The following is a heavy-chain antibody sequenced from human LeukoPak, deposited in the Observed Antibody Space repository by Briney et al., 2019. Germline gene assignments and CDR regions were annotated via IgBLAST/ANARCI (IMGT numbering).Heavy chain of an antibody. J-gene: IGHJ4*02. CDR2: INPSGGST. Sequence: GASVKVSGKASGYTCTSYYMHWVRQAPGQGLEWMGIINPSGGSTSYAQKFQGRVTMTRDTSTSTVYMELSSLRSEDTAVYYCARDLALLDYDSSGLDYWGQGTLVTVSS. D-gene: IGHD3-22*01. CDR3: ARDLALLDYDSSGLDY. CDR1: GYTCTSYY. V-gene: IGHV1-46*01.